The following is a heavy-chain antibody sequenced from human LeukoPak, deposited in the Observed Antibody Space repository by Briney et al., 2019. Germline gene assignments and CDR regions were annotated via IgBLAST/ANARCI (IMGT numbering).Heavy chain of an antibody. J-gene: IGHJ4*02. CDR1: GFTFSSYR. Sequence: PGGSLRLSCAASGFTFSSYRMNWVRQAPGKGLEWVSVIYSGGSTYYADSVKGRFTISRDNSKNTLYLQMNSLRAEDTAVYYCARDPFSYYDSSGSYDYWGQGTLVTVSS. V-gene: IGHV3-66*01. CDR2: IYSGGST. CDR3: ARDPFSYYDSSGSYDY. D-gene: IGHD3-22*01.